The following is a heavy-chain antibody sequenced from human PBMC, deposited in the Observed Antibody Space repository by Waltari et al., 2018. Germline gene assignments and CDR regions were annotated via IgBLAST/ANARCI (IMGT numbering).Heavy chain of an antibody. V-gene: IGHV4-39*07. Sequence: QLQLQESGPGLVKPSETLSLTCTVSGGSISDSNYYWGWIRPPPGKGLEWIGSIYYRGDTYHNSSLKSRVTISIDTSKNQFSLRLRSVTAADTAVYYCVRDERQLGPFDSWGQGALVTVSS. CDR1: GGSISDSNYY. CDR3: VRDERQLGPFDS. CDR2: IYYRGDT. D-gene: IGHD6-6*01. J-gene: IGHJ4*02.